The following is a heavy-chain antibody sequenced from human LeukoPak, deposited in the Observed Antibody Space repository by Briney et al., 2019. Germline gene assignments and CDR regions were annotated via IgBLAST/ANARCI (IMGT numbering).Heavy chain of an antibody. CDR3: GNLDTPMGY. Sequence: PGESLTLSCAASGFTFSSYWMHWVRQPPPKGLVWVSRIYIDGSSTSYADSGKGRFTISRDNAKHTLYLQMNSLRAEDTAMYYCGNLDTPMGYGGQGTVVTVSS. D-gene: IGHD5-18*01. V-gene: IGHV3-74*01. CDR2: IYIDGSST. J-gene: IGHJ4*02. CDR1: GFTFSSYW.